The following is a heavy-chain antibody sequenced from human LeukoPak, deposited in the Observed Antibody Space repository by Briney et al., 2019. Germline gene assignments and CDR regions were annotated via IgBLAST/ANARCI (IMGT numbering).Heavy chain of an antibody. Sequence: PGGSLRLSCAASGFTFSSYAMSWVRQAPGKGLEWVSAISGSGGSTYYADSVKGRFTISRDNSKNALYLQMNSLRAEDTAVYYCAKDLWSGGGDCLDYWGQGTLVTVSS. CDR1: GFTFSSYA. J-gene: IGHJ4*02. V-gene: IGHV3-23*01. D-gene: IGHD2-21*02. CDR3: AKDLWSGGGDCLDY. CDR2: ISGSGGST.